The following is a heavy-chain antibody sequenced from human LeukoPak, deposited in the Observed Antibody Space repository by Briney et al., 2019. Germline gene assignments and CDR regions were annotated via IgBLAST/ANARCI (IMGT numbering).Heavy chain of an antibody. CDR1: GFTVSDND. V-gene: IGHV3-66*04. CDR3: ARRSEPGRPGY. J-gene: IGHJ4*02. CDR2: IYTDGTT. Sequence: GGSLRLSCAASGFTVSDNDIKWVRQAPGKGLEWVSLIYTDGTTHYKDSVKGRFSKTRDNSEHTVYIQMNSLRGEDTAVYYCARRSEPGRPGYWGQGTLVTVSS. D-gene: IGHD6-6*01.